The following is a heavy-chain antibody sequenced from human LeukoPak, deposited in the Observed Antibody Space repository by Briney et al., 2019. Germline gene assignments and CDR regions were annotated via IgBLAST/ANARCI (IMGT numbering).Heavy chain of an antibody. CDR2: ISGGGTT. J-gene: IGHJ5*02. CDR3: AKLLMANDYGDP. Sequence: PGGSLRLSCAASGFTVSSKYVTWVRQAPGKGLEWVSSISGGGTTYYADSVRGRLIISRDNSKNTLYLQMNSLRAEDTAVYYCAKLLMANDYGDPWGQGTLVTVSS. V-gene: IGHV3-53*01. D-gene: IGHD4-17*01. CDR1: GFTVSSKY.